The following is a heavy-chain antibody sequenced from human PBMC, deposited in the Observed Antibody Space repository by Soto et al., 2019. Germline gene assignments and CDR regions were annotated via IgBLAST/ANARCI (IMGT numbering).Heavy chain of an antibody. V-gene: IGHV3-7*03. CDR1: GFTFSSFW. Sequence: GGSLRLSCAASGFTFSSFWMSWVRQAPGKGLEWVAKIKYDGSEKFYVNSVEGRFTISRDSTENSLYLQMNSLRVADTAVYYCARDGTDDAFDIWGQGTMVTVSS. J-gene: IGHJ3*02. CDR2: IKYDGSEK. CDR3: ARDGTDDAFDI.